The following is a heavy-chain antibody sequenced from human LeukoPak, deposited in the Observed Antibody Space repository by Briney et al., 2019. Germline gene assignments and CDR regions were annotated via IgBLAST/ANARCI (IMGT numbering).Heavy chain of an antibody. V-gene: IGHV3-23*01. CDR3: AKARGDYGDQYYFDY. CDR1: GFTVSSNY. D-gene: IGHD4-17*01. CDR2: ISGSGGST. Sequence: GGSLRLSCAASGFTVSSNYMSWVRQAPGKGLEWVSAISGSGGSTYYADSVKGRFTISRDNSKNTLYLQMNSLRAEDTAVYYCAKARGDYGDQYYFDYWGQGTLVTVSS. J-gene: IGHJ4*02.